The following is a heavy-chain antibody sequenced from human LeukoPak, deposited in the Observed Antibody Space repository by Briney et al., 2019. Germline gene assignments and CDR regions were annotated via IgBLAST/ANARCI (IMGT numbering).Heavy chain of an antibody. V-gene: IGHV4-4*02. CDR3: ARQGSRGVIIGGWFDP. J-gene: IGHJ5*02. CDR1: GGSISSSNW. CDR2: IYHSGST. Sequence: MTSETLSLACAVSGGSISSSNWWSWVRQPPGKGLEWIGEIYHSGSTNYNPSFKSRVTISVDKSKNQFSLKLSSVTAADTAVYYCARQGSRGVIIGGWFDPWGQGTLVTVSS. D-gene: IGHD3-10*01.